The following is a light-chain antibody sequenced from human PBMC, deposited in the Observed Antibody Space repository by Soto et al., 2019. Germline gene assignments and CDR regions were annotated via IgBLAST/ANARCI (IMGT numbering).Light chain of an antibody. CDR1: QSVSSN. V-gene: IGKV3-15*01. J-gene: IGKJ1*01. Sequence: EIVRTQSPATLSVSPGERATLSCRARQSVSSNLAWYQQKPGQAPRLLIYGASTRATGIPARFSGSGSGTEFTLTISSLQSEDFAVYYCQQYNNWRTFGQGTKVEIK. CDR3: QQYNNWRT. CDR2: GAS.